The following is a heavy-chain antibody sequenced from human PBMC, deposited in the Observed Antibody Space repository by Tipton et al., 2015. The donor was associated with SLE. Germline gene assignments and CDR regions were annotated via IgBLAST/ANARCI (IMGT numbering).Heavy chain of an antibody. V-gene: IGHV3-23*04. CDR3: AKDRRGSTAWDY. J-gene: IGHJ4*02. CDR2: TSGTGGTT. CDR1: GFTFSSYV. D-gene: IGHD2-2*01. Sequence: QLVQSGGGLVQPGGTLRLSCAASGFTFSSYVMSWVRQTPGKRLEWVSATSGTGGTTYYADSVKGRFTISRDNSKNTLYLQMNSLTAEDTAVYYCAKDRRGSTAWDYWGQGTLVTVSS.